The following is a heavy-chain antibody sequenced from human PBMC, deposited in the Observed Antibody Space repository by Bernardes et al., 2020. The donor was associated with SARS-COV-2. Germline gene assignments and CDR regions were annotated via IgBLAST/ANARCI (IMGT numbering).Heavy chain of an antibody. CDR1: GDSIKTASYS. J-gene: IGHJ3*02. D-gene: IGHD3-3*01. Sequence: SETLSLTCTVPGDSIKTASYSRGWIPQAPGQRLVWIGSLSYGGNTYYTPSLRSRVTMSADTVKKQFSLRLTSVTAADTAVYYCARGFWESSSAHAFDIWGQGPMVTVSS. CDR2: LSYGGNT. CDR3: ARGFWESSSAHAFDI. V-gene: IGHV4-39*01.